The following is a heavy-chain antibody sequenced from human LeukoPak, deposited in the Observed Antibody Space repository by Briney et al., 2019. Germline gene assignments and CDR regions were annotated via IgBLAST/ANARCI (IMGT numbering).Heavy chain of an antibody. D-gene: IGHD3-10*01. J-gene: IGHJ4*02. CDR3: ASDYGSGSYRFDY. CDR1: GDSMSSYS. Sequence: SETLSLTCTVSGDSMSSYSWSWIRQPPGKGLEWIGYIYNSGSTTYNPSLKSRITISLDTSKRQFSLNLRSVTAADTAVFYCASDYGSGSYRFDYWGQGTLVSVSS. V-gene: IGHV4-59*01. CDR2: IYNSGST.